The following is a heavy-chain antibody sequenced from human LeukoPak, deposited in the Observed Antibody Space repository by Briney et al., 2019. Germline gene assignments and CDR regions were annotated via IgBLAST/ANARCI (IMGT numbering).Heavy chain of an antibody. J-gene: IGHJ4*02. Sequence: GGSLRLSCAASGFTFSSYAMSWVRQSPGKGLEWVSAISGSGGSTYYADSVKGRFTISRDNSKNTLYLQMNSLRAEDTAVYYCAKTNSYSSGYYNYWGQGTLVTVSS. D-gene: IGHD3-22*01. CDR2: ISGSGGST. CDR3: AKTNSYSSGYYNY. CDR1: GFTFSSYA. V-gene: IGHV3-23*01.